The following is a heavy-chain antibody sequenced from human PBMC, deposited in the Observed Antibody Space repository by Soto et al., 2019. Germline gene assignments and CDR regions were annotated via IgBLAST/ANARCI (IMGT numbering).Heavy chain of an antibody. Sequence: ASVEVSCKASGYTFTGYYIHWVRQAPGQGLEWMGWINPNSGGTNYAQKFQGWVTMTRDTSISTAYMELSRQRSDDTAVYYCAIVRYYDSSGYSPDAFDIWGQGTRVSVSS. D-gene: IGHD3-22*01. CDR3: AIVRYYDSSGYSPDAFDI. CDR1: GYTFTGYY. J-gene: IGHJ3*02. CDR2: INPNSGGT. V-gene: IGHV1-2*04.